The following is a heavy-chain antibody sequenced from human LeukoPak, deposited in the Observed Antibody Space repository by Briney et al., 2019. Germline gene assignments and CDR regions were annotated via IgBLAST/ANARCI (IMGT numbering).Heavy chain of an antibody. Sequence: SETLSLTCAVSGGSISSSGHFWSWLRQHPGKGLEWIGYIYYTGSTYYNPSLKSRLTISVDTSKNQFSLKLSPVTAADTAVYYCARGYGPFDPWGQGTLVTVSS. CDR3: ARGYGPFDP. CDR1: GGSISSSGHF. CDR2: IYYTGST. J-gene: IGHJ5*02. V-gene: IGHV4-31*11. D-gene: IGHD5-12*01.